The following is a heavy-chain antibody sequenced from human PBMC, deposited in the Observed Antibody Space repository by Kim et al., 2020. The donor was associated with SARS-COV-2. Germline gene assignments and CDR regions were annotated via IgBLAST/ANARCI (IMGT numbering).Heavy chain of an antibody. V-gene: IGHV4-4*02. D-gene: IGHD3-22*01. J-gene: IGHJ3*02. Sequence: SETLSLTCAVSGGSISSSNWWSWVRQPPGKGLEWIGEIYHSGSTNYNPSLKSRVTISVDKSKNQFSLKLSSVTAADTAVYYCARDGSRNGPYYYDSSGYPDAFDIWGQGTMVTVSS. CDR1: GGSISSSNW. CDR2: IYHSGST. CDR3: ARDGSRNGPYYYDSSGYPDAFDI.